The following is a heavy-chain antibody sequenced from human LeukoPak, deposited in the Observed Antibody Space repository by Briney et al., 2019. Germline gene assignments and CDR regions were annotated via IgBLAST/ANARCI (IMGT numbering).Heavy chain of an antibody. CDR3: ATVQPELSFDP. J-gene: IGHJ5*02. CDR1: GGSFSGYY. Sequence: SETLSLTCAVYGGSFSGYYWSWIRQPPGKGLEWIGEINHSGSTNYNPSLKSRVTISVDTSKNQFSLKLSSVTAADTAVYYCATVQPELSFDPWGQGTLVTVSS. CDR2: INHSGST. D-gene: IGHD1-1*01. V-gene: IGHV4-34*01.